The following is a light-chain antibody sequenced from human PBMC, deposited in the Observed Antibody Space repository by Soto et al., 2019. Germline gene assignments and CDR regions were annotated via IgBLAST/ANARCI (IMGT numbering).Light chain of an antibody. V-gene: IGKV3-20*01. CDR3: QQYGSSRLT. CDR2: GAS. Sequence: ENVLTQSPGPLSLSPGERATLSCRASQSVSSSYLAWYQQKPGQAPRLLIYGASSRATGIPDRFSGSGSGTDFTLTISRLEPEDFAVYYCQQYGSSRLTFGGGTKVDIK. J-gene: IGKJ4*01. CDR1: QSVSSSY.